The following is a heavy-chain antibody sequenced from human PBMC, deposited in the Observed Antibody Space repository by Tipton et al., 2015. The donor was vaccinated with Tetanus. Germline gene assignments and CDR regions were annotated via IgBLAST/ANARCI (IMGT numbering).Heavy chain of an antibody. CDR1: GFTFSGYA. D-gene: IGHD3-16*01. V-gene: IGHV3-23*01. CDR3: ARALYGGCDY. Sequence: SLRLSCAASGFTFSGYAMAWVRQAPGKGLECVSSISGRGGTTSYADFVKGRFTISRDNPKNTLYLQMNSLRAEDTAVYYCARALYGGCDYWGQGTLVTVSS. CDR2: ISGRGGTT. J-gene: IGHJ4*02.